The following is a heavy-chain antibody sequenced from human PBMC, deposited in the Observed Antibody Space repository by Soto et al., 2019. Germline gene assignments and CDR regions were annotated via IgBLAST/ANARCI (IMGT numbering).Heavy chain of an antibody. V-gene: IGHV4-31*03. CDR1: GGSISSGGYY. J-gene: IGHJ6*02. CDR2: IYYSGST. Sequence: PSETLSLTCTVSGGSISSGGYYWSWIRQHPGKGLEWIGYIYYSGSTYYNPSLKSRVTISVDTSKNQFSLKLSSVTAADTAVYYYARVSKYYDFWSGYSGMDVWGQGTTVTVSS. CDR3: ARVSKYYDFWSGYSGMDV. D-gene: IGHD3-3*01.